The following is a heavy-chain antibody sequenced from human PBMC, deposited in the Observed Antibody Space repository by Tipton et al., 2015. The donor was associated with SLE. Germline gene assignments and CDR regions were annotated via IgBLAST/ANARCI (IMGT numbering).Heavy chain of an antibody. V-gene: IGHV3-53*05. D-gene: IGHD3-22*01. J-gene: IGHJ4*02. CDR1: GFNVNSNY. CDR2: IHSGGGT. Sequence: LRLSCAASGFNVNSNYMTWVRQAPGKGLEWVSVIHSGGGTYYADSAKGRFTISRDSLKNMVYLQMNSLRDEDTAVYYCARAPLYGSRLGDHFDYWGQGTLVTVSS. CDR3: ARAPLYGSRLGDHFDY.